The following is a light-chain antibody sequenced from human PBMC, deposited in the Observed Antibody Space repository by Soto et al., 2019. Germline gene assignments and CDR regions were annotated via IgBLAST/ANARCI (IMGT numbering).Light chain of an antibody. Sequence: DIVMTQSPDSLALSLGERGTLNCKSSQSVLYSSNNKNYFAWYQQKPGQPPKLLIYWASTRESGVPDRFSGSGSGTDFTLTISSLQAEDVAVYYCQQYYSTPPLFTFGPGTKVDIK. CDR3: QQYYSTPPLFT. CDR2: WAS. J-gene: IGKJ3*01. CDR1: QSVLYSSNNKNY. V-gene: IGKV4-1*01.